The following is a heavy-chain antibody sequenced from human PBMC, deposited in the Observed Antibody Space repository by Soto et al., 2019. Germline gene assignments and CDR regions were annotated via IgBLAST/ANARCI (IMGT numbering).Heavy chain of an antibody. Sequence: PGGSLRLSCAASGFTFSNYAMSWVRQAPGKGLEWVSGITSGAGSTYYADSVKGRFTISRDNSKSTLYLQMNSLRADDTALYYCAVDTSMVPPYYYGMDVWGQGTTVTVSS. V-gene: IGHV3-23*01. CDR3: AVDTSMVPPYYYGMDV. D-gene: IGHD5-18*01. J-gene: IGHJ6*02. CDR2: ITSGAGST. CDR1: GFTFSNYA.